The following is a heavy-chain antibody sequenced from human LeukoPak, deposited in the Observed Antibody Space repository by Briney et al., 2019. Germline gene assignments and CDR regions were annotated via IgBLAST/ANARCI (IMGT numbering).Heavy chain of an antibody. CDR1: GFTFSGYG. CDR3: ARDISAYERSLNS. V-gene: IGHV1-18*01. CDR2: ISAHNGDT. Sequence: ASVKVSCKTSGFTFSGYGFNWVRQAPGQGLEWMGWISAHNGDTKYAQKFQDRVTMTTVASTTTAYMELRSLRSDDTAVYYCARDISAYERSLNSWGQGTLLTVSS. D-gene: IGHD5-12*01. J-gene: IGHJ4*02.